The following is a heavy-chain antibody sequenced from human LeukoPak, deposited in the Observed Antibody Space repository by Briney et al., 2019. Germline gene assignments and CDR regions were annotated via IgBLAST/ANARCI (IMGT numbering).Heavy chain of an antibody. Sequence: QPGRSLRLSCGASGFTFSSYAMHWVRQAPGKGLEWVAVISYDGSNKYYADSVKGRFTISRDNSKNTLYLQMNSLRAEATAVYYCARESGYSNYFDYWGQGTLVTVSS. CDR1: GFTFSSYA. CDR3: ARESGYSNYFDY. D-gene: IGHD5-18*01. CDR2: ISYDGSNK. J-gene: IGHJ4*02. V-gene: IGHV3-30-3*01.